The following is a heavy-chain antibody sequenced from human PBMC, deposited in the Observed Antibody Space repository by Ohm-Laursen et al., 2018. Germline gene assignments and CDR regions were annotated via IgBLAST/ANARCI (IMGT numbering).Heavy chain of an antibody. Sequence: SLRLSCAASGFTFSSYGMNWVRQAPGTGLEWLSYINAYKNDLFYADSVKGRFTISRDNAENLLYLQMDRLRDDDTAVYYCARDRDWAIDYWGQGTLVTVSP. CDR3: ARDRDWAIDY. J-gene: IGHJ4*02. CDR1: GFTFSSYG. D-gene: IGHD3/OR15-3a*01. CDR2: INAYKNDL. V-gene: IGHV3-48*02.